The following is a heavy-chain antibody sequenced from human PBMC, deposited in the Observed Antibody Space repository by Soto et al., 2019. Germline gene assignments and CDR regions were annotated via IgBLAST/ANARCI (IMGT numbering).Heavy chain of an antibody. D-gene: IGHD6-13*01. Sequence: QVQLVQSGAEVKKPGASVKVSCKASGYTFTSYGISWVRQAPGQGLEWMGWISAHNGNTKYAQKVQGRVTMTTDTSTSTADLGLRSLRSDATAVYYCAGDLAAGMIDYGGQGTLVTVSS. J-gene: IGHJ4*02. CDR2: ISAHNGNT. CDR1: GYTFTSYG. V-gene: IGHV1-18*01. CDR3: AGDLAAGMIDY.